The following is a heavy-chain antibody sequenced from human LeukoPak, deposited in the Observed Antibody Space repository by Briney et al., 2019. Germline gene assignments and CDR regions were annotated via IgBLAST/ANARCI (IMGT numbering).Heavy chain of an antibody. CDR2: INANSGTT. CDR3: AKAVTVTTLGVFDY. J-gene: IGHJ4*02. CDR1: GFAFSFYA. D-gene: IGHD4-17*01. Sequence: GGSLRLSCAASGFAFSFYAMSWLRQPPGKGLEWVSTINANSGTTSYAASVRGRFTISRDNSKNTLYLQMNSLRAEDTAVYYCAKAVTVTTLGVFDYWGQGTLVTVSS. V-gene: IGHV3-23*01.